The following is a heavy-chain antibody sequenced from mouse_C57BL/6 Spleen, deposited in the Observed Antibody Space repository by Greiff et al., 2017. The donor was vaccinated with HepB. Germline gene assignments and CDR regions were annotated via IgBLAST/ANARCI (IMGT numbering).Heavy chain of an antibody. V-gene: IGHV1-82*01. J-gene: IGHJ2*01. Sequence: VQLQESGPELVKPGASVKISCKASGYAFSSSWMNWVKQRPGKGLEWIGRIYPGDGDTNYNGKFKGKATLTADKSSSTAYMQLSSLTSEDSAVYFCARETGTWYFDYWGQGTTLTVSS. CDR2: IYPGDGDT. CDR1: GYAFSSSW. CDR3: ARETGTWYFDY. D-gene: IGHD4-1*01.